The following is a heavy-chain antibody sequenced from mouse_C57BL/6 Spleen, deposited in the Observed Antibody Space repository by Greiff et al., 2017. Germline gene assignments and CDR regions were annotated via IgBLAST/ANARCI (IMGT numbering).Heavy chain of an antibody. V-gene: IGHV2-2*01. CDR2: IWSGGST. CDR3: AIGKGYDYDDFDY. D-gene: IGHD2-4*01. Sequence: QVQLQQSGPGLVQPSQSLSIPCTVSGFSFTSYGVHWVRQSPGKGLEWLGVIWSGGSTDYNAAFISRLSISKDNSKSQVFFKMNSLQADDTAIYYCAIGKGYDYDDFDYWGQGTTLTVSS. CDR1: GFSFTSYG. J-gene: IGHJ2*01.